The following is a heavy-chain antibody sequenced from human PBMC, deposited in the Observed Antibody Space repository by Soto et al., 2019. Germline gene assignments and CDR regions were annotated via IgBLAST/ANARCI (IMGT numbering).Heavy chain of an antibody. CDR2: ISGSRNDGIT. J-gene: IGHJ4*02. Sequence: LRLSCVASGFTFSNYAMNWVRQAPGKGLELVSFISGSRNDGITKYVDSVKGRFTISRDNSKNTLYLQMNSLRAEDTAVYYCAKDPTDYGDNYWGQGTLVTVSS. CDR3: AKDPTDYGDNY. CDR1: GFTFSNYA. V-gene: IGHV3-23*01. D-gene: IGHD4-17*01.